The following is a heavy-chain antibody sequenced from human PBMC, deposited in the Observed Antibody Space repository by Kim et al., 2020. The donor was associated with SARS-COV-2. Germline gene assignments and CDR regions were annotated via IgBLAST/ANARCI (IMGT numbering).Heavy chain of an antibody. CDR2: ISSSSSTI. CDR1: GFTFSSYS. V-gene: IGHV3-48*02. D-gene: IGHD3-10*01. J-gene: IGHJ6*02. Sequence: GGSLRLSCAASGFTFSSYSMNWVRQAPGKGLEWVSYISSSSSTIYYADSVKGRFTISRDNAKNSLYLQMNSLRDEDTAVYYCARADWFGEFASGYYYYGMDVWGQGTTVTVSS. CDR3: ARADWFGEFASGYYYYGMDV.